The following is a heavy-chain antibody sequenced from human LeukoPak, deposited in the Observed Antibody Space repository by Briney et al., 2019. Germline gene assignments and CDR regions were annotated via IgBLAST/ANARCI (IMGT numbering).Heavy chain of an antibody. D-gene: IGHD6-13*01. V-gene: IGHV3-74*01. CDR3: ARDFMYSISCAGC. J-gene: IGHJ4*02. CDR2: IKTDGSST. Sequence: GGSLRLSCAASGFTFSSYWMHWVRQVPGKGLMWVSRIKTDGSSTSYADSVKGRFTISRDNAKNTLYLQMNSLRVEDTAVYYCARDFMYSISCAGCWGQGTLVTVSS. CDR1: GFTFSSYW.